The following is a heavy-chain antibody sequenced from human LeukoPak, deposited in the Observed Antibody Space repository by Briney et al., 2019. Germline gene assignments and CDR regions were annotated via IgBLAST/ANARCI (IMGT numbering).Heavy chain of an antibody. CDR1: GFTFSSYE. V-gene: IGHV3-48*03. CDR2: ISSSGSTI. D-gene: IGHD4-17*01. J-gene: IGHJ4*02. CDR3: ARQDLRRVPYFDY. Sequence: GGSLRLSCAASGFTFSSYEMNWVRQAPGKGLEWVSYISSSGSTIYYADSVKGRFTISRDNAKNSLYLQMNSLRAEDTAVYYCARQDLRRVPYFDYWGQGTLVTVSS.